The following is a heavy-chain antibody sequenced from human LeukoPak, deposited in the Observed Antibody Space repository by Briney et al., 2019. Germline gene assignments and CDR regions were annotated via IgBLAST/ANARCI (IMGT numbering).Heavy chain of an antibody. D-gene: IGHD3-3*01. CDR3: ARGDITPGRPYLFDY. J-gene: IGHJ4*02. Sequence: ASVKVSCKTSGYTFPSYAITWVRQAPGQGLEWMGWIITFNDNTVYAQKFQGRVTMTTDTSTSTAYMELRSLRSDDTAVYYCARGDITPGRPYLFDYWGQGTLVSVSS. V-gene: IGHV1-18*01. CDR1: GYTFPSYA. CDR2: IITFNDNT.